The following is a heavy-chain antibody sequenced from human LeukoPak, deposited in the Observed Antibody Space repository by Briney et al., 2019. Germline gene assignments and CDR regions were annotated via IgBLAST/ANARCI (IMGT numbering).Heavy chain of an antibody. V-gene: IGHV3-21*01. CDR1: GFTFNSYT. D-gene: IGHD3-3*01. J-gene: IGHJ5*02. Sequence: GGSLRLSCAASGFTFNSYTMNWVRQTPGTGLEWVSSISSGSTFVYYIDSVKGRFTISRDNAKNSLYLQMNSLRAEDTAVYYCARDYDFWSGYYIWFDPWGQGALVTVSS. CDR2: ISSGSTFV. CDR3: ARDYDFWSGYYIWFDP.